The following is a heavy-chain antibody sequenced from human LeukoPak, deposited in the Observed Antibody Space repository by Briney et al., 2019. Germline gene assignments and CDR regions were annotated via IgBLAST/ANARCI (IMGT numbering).Heavy chain of an antibody. D-gene: IGHD2-15*01. CDR2: INPNSGGT. V-gene: IGHV1-2*02. J-gene: IGHJ4*02. Sequence: ASVKVSCKASGYTFTGYYMHWVRQAPGQGLEWMGWINPNSGGTNYAQKFQGRVTMTRDTSISTAYMELSRLRSDDTAVYYCARAHCSGGSCYLGYFDYWGRGTLVTVSS. CDR3: ARAHCSGGSCYLGYFDY. CDR1: GYTFTGYY.